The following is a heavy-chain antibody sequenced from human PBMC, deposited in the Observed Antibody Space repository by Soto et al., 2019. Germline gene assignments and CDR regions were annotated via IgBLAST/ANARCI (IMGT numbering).Heavy chain of an antibody. CDR2: IYSKAGTI. Sequence: QVQLVQSGAEVQKPGASVKFSCKTSGYIFNNFGITWVRQAPGLGLEWLGWIYSKAGTINFAQTFQGRVTMTTDTSKSTAYMELRSLAFDDTAVYFCARDIDFDIDNWGQGTLVPVS. J-gene: IGHJ4*02. D-gene: IGHD3-9*01. V-gene: IGHV1-18*01. CDR3: ARDIDFDIDN. CDR1: GYIFNNFG.